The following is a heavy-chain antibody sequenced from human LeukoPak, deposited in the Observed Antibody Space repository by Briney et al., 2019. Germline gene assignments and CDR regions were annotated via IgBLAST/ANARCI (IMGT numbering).Heavy chain of an antibody. V-gene: IGHV4-38-2*01. CDR3: ARGTTRLCPDY. D-gene: IGHD1-7*01. J-gene: IGHJ4*02. Sequence: SETLSLTCAVSGYAISSGYYWGWIRQPPGKGLEWIGSFYPGESTYYNPSLKSRVTMSVDTSKNQFSLNLSSVTAADTAVYYCARGTTRLCPDYWGQGTLVIVSS. CDR1: GYAISSGYY. CDR2: FYPGEST.